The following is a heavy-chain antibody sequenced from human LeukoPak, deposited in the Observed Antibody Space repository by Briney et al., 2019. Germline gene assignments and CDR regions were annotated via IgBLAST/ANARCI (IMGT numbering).Heavy chain of an antibody. Sequence: SETLSLTCAVYGGSFSGYYWGWIRQPPGKGLEWIGSIYYSGSTYYNPSLKSRVTISVDTSKNQFSLKLSSVTAADTAVHYCARQEMATIGGLSWFDPWGQGTLVTVSS. CDR1: GGSFSGYY. J-gene: IGHJ5*02. CDR3: ARQEMATIGGLSWFDP. V-gene: IGHV4-39*01. D-gene: IGHD5-24*01. CDR2: IYYSGST.